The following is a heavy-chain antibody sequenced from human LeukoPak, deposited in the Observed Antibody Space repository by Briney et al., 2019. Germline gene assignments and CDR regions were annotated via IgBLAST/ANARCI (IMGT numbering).Heavy chain of an antibody. V-gene: IGHV4-34*01. CDR3: ARQLYGSDY. D-gene: IGHD4-17*01. CDR2: VNHSGYT. CDR1: GVSFSTYY. Sequence: SETLSLTCDVSGVSFSTYYWSWIRQSPEKGLEWIGEVNHSGYTNYNPSLKGRVTISVDTSKNQFSLKLSSVTAADTAVYYCARQLYGSDYWGQGTLVTVSS. J-gene: IGHJ4*02.